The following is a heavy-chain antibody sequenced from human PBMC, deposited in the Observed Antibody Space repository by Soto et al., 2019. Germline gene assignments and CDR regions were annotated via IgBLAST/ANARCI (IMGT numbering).Heavy chain of an antibody. V-gene: IGHV4-34*01. D-gene: IGHD2-15*01. CDR1: GGSFSGYY. J-gene: IGHJ5*02. CDR3: ASDSRYCSGGSCYSEHQNWFDP. Sequence: SLTCAVYGGSFSGYYWSWIRQPPGKGLEWIGEINHSGSTNYNPSLKSRVTISVDTSKNQFSLKLSSVTAADTAVYYCASDSRYCSGGSCYSEHQNWFDPWGQGTLVTVSS. CDR2: INHSGST.